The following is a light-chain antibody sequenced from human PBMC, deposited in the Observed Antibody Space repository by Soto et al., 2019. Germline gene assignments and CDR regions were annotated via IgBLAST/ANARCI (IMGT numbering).Light chain of an antibody. J-gene: IGKJ1*01. CDR3: QQRGT. Sequence: QMTQSQSSLSASVGDRITITCRASRDIGSDLSWYQQKPGKAPKLLIYAASSLHSGVPTRFRGSESGTDFTLTISSLQPEDVATYYCQQRGTFGLGTKVDIK. CDR2: AAS. CDR1: RDIGSD. V-gene: IGKV1-39*01.